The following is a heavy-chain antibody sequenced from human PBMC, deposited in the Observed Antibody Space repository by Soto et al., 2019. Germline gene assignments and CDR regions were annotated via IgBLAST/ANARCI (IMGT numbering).Heavy chain of an antibody. D-gene: IGHD2-15*01. V-gene: IGHV3-21*01. J-gene: IGHJ6*01. CDR1: GFTFSSYS. CDR2: ISGSSSFI. Sequence: QLVESGGGLVKPGESLILSCAASGFTFSSYSMNWVRLAPGRGLEWVSSISGSSSFINYADSLKGRITISRDNAKNSLYLQMNSLRAEDTAVYYCARVGCSSGGCSFRGDHYFGMDVW. CDR3: ARVGCSSGGCSFRGDHYFGMDV.